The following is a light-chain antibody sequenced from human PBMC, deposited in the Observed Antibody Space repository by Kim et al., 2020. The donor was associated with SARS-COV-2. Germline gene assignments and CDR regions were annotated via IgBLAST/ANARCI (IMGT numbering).Light chain of an antibody. CDR2: DVS. CDR1: SSDIGGYNY. V-gene: IGLV2-14*01. J-gene: IGLJ1*01. CDR3: SSYIASTIPYV. Sequence: QSALTQPASVSGSPGQSITISCTGTSSDIGGYNYVSWYQQFPGKAPKVMIYDVSKRPSGVSNRFSGSKSGDTASLTISGLQAEDEADYYCSSYIASTIPYVFGTGTKVTVL.